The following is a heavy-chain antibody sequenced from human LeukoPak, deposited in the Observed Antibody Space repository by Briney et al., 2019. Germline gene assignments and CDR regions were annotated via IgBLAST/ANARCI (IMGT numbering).Heavy chain of an antibody. D-gene: IGHD3-22*01. CDR3: ARSGYYDSSGYSSPYYYYMDV. V-gene: IGHV1-8*03. J-gene: IGHJ6*03. Sequence: ASVKVSCKASGYTFTSYDINWVRQATGQGLEWMGWMNPNSGNTGYAQKFQGRVTITRNTSISTAYMELSSLRSEDTAVYYCARSGYYDSSGYSSPYYYYMDVWGKGTTVTVSS. CDR2: MNPNSGNT. CDR1: GYTFTSYD.